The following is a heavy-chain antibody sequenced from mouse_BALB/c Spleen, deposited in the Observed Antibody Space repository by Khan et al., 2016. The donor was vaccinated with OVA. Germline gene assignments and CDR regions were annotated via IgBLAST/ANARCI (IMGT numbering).Heavy chain of an antibody. V-gene: IGHV3-2*02. D-gene: IGHD2-3*01. CDR2: ISSSGST. Sequence: EVQLVESGPGLVKPSQSLSLTCTVTGYSITSDYAWNWLRHFPGNKLEWMGYISSSGSTNYNPALKSRISITRDTSKNQFFLQLNSVTTEDTATYYCARDGSRYNYAMDYWGQGTSVTVSS. CDR1: GYSITSDYA. J-gene: IGHJ4*01. CDR3: ARDGSRYNYAMDY.